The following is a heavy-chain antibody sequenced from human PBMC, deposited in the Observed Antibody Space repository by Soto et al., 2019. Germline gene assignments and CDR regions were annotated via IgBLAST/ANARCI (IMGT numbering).Heavy chain of an antibody. CDR1: GYTFTSYG. J-gene: IGHJ3*02. D-gene: IGHD1-26*01. Sequence: ASVKVSFKASGYTFTSYGISWGRQAHGQGLEWMGWISAYNGNTNYAQKLQGRVTMTTDTSTSTAYMELRSLRSDDTAVYYCAREPKYSGSPDAFDIWGQGTIVT. CDR2: ISAYNGNT. V-gene: IGHV1-18*01. CDR3: AREPKYSGSPDAFDI.